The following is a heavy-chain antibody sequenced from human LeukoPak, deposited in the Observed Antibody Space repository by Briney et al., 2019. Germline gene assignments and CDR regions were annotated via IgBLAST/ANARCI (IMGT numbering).Heavy chain of an antibody. J-gene: IGHJ6*02. CDR3: ARGGGYCSGGSCYEGRYYYYGMDV. CDR1: GGSFSGYY. D-gene: IGHD2-15*01. CDR2: INHSGST. Sequence: ASETLSLTCAVYGGSFSGYYWSWIRQPPGKGLEWIGEINHSGSTNYNPSLKSRVTISVDTSKNQFSLKLSSVTAADTAVYYCARGGGYCSGGSCYEGRYYYYGMDVWGQGTTVTVSS. V-gene: IGHV4-34*01.